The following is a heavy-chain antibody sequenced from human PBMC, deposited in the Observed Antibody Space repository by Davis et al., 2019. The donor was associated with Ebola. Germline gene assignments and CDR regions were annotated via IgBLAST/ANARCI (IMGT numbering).Heavy chain of an antibody. CDR3: ARGRYFDWLLTHYYGMDV. D-gene: IGHD3-9*01. Sequence: GSLRLSCTVSDYSISSGYYWGWIRQPPGKGLGWIGTIYHSGSTYYNPSLKSRVTISVDTSKNQFSLKLSSVTAADTAVYYCARGRYFDWLLTHYYGMDVWGKGTTVTVSS. CDR2: IYHSGST. V-gene: IGHV4-38-2*02. J-gene: IGHJ6*04. CDR1: DYSISSGYY.